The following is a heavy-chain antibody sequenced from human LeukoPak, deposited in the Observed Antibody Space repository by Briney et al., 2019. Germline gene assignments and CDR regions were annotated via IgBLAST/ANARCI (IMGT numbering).Heavy chain of an antibody. Sequence: GRSLRLSCAASGITFDDYAMHWVRQAPGKGLEWVSGISWNSGSIGYADSVKGRFTVSRDNAKNSLYLQMNSLRAEDTALYYCAKDSSGYYYSSGSFDYWGQGTLVTVSS. CDR3: AKDSSGYYYSSGSFDY. V-gene: IGHV3-9*01. CDR1: GITFDDYA. CDR2: ISWNSGSI. J-gene: IGHJ4*02. D-gene: IGHD3-22*01.